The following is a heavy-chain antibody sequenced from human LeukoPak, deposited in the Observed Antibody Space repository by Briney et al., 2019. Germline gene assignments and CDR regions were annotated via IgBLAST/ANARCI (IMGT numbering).Heavy chain of an antibody. J-gene: IGHJ6*02. CDR2: VSADSGNT. CDR1: GYTFASYG. D-gene: IGHD3-16*01. CDR3: ARDLGPRLYGMDV. Sequence: ASVKVSCTASGYTFASYGISWVRHAPGQGVEWMGWVSADSGNTRYAQKFQDRVTMTTDTSTSTAYMELRSLRSDDTAVYYCARDLGPRLYGMDVWGQGTTVTVSS. V-gene: IGHV1-18*01.